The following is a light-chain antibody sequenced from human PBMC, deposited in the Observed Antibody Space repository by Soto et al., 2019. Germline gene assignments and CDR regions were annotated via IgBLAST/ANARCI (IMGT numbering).Light chain of an antibody. Sequence: QTVVTQEPSLTVSPGGTVTLTCASSTGAVATGHYPYWFQQKPGQAPRTLIYDTNNRHSWTPARFSGSLLGGKPALTLSGAQPEDEAEYNCSLSYSGIRVFGGGTKVTVL. J-gene: IGLJ3*02. CDR3: SLSYSGIRV. CDR2: DTN. CDR1: TGAVATGHY. V-gene: IGLV7-46*01.